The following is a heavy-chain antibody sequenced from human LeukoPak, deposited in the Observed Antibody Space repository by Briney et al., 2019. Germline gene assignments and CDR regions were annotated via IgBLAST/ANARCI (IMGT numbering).Heavy chain of an antibody. V-gene: IGHV3-73*01. CDR1: GFTFSGSA. J-gene: IGHJ4*02. Sequence: GGSLRLSCAASGFTFSGSAMPWVRQASGKGLEWVGRIRSKANSYATAYAASVKGRFTISRDDSKNTAYLQMNSLKTEDTAVYYCTRQSMINFDYWGQGTLVTVSS. D-gene: IGHD3-22*01. CDR2: IRSKANSYAT. CDR3: TRQSMINFDY.